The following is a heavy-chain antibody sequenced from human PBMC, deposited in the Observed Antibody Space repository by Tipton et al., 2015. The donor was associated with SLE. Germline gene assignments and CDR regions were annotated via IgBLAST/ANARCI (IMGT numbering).Heavy chain of an antibody. V-gene: IGHV4-38-2*02. Sequence: TLSLTCAVSGYSISSGYYWGWIRQPPGKGLEWIGSIYHSGSTYYNPSLKSRVTISVDTSKNQFSMKLGSVTAADTAVYYCARDLGRLYFDYWGQGTLVTVSS. D-gene: IGHD3-16*01. J-gene: IGHJ4*02. CDR2: IYHSGST. CDR1: GYSISSGYY. CDR3: ARDLGRLYFDY.